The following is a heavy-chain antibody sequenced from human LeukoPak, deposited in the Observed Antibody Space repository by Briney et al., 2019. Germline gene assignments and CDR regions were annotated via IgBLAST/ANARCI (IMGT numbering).Heavy chain of an antibody. Sequence: SETLSLTCTVSGGSISSYYWSWIRQPAGKGLEWIGRIYTGGSTNYNPSLKSRVTMSVDTSKSQFSLKLSSVTAADTAVYYCAREAPATAMGLVYYYMDVWGKGTTVTVSS. CDR1: GGSISSYY. J-gene: IGHJ6*03. V-gene: IGHV4-4*07. CDR2: IYTGGST. CDR3: AREAPATAMGLVYYYMDV. D-gene: IGHD5-18*01.